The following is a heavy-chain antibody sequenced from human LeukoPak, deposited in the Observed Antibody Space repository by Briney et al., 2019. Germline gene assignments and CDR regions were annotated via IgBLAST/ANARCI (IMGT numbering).Heavy chain of an antibody. D-gene: IGHD6-19*01. CDR3: ARGVGPSGQWLVLQYYYYMDV. V-gene: IGHV1-8*01. CDR2: MNPNSGNT. J-gene: IGHJ6*03. Sequence: ASVKVSCKASGYTFTSYDINWVRQATGQGLEWMGWMNPNSGNTGYAQKFQGRVTMTRDTSISTAYMELSSLRSEDTAVYYCARGVGPSGQWLVLQYYYYMDVWGKGTTVTISS. CDR1: GYTFTSYD.